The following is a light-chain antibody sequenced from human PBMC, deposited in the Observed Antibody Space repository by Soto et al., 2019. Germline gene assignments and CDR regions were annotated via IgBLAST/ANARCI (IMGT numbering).Light chain of an antibody. CDR2: DVT. CDR3: CSSADSNTFL. Sequence: QSVLTQPRSVSGSPGQSVTISCTGTSSYVGGSNHVSWYLHHPDKAPKLIIYDVTKRPSGVPGRFSGSKSGNTASLTISGLQAEDGADFYCCSSADSNTFLFGTGTKLTVL. J-gene: IGLJ1*01. V-gene: IGLV2-11*02. CDR1: SSYVGGSNH.